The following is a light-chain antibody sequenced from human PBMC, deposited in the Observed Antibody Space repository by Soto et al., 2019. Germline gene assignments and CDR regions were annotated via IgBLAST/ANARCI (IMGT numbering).Light chain of an antibody. Sequence: ELVLTQSPATLSLSPGERATLSCRASQSVDINLAWYQQKPGQAPRLLIYGASNRATGIPDRFSGSGSGTDFTLTISRLEPEDFAVYYCQQYGSSGTFGQGTKVDIK. CDR1: QSVDIN. J-gene: IGKJ1*01. V-gene: IGKV3-20*01. CDR2: GAS. CDR3: QQYGSSGT.